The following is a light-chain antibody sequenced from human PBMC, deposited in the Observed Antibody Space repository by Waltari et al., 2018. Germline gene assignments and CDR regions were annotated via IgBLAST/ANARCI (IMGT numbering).Light chain of an antibody. J-gene: IGKJ3*01. CDR3: QQCYSTPFT. Sequence: DIVMTQSPGSLNVSLGERATIKCKSSQSLSSGSDNRNYLGWYQQTPGQPPKLLIYWASTGDSGVPDRCSGSVSGTEFTLTISSLQAEDFSIYYCQQCYSTPFTFGPGTKVHFK. CDR1: QSLSSGSDNRNY. V-gene: IGKV4-1*01. CDR2: WAS.